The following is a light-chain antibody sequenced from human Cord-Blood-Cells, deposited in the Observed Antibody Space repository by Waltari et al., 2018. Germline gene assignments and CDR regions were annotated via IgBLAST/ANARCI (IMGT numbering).Light chain of an antibody. J-gene: IGLJ3*02. Sequence: QSALTQPASVSGSPGQSITISCTGTSSDVGGYNYVSWYQQHPGKAPKLMIYDVSNRPSGVSKRFSGSKSGNTASLTISGLQAEDEADYYCSSYTSSSPGVFGGGTKLTVL. CDR1: SSDVGGYNY. CDR2: DVS. V-gene: IGLV2-14*01. CDR3: SSYTSSSPGV.